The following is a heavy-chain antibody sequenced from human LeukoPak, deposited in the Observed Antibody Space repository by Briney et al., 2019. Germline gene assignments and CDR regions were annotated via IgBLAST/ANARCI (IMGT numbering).Heavy chain of an antibody. CDR3: ARDPRFDTFDI. J-gene: IGHJ3*02. CDR2: IYYSGST. V-gene: IGHV4-59*01. Sequence: SETLSLTCTVSGGSISSYYWSWIRQPPGKGLEWIGYIYYSGSTNSNPSLTSRVTISVDTSKNQFSLKLSSVTAADTAVYYCARDPRFDTFDIWGQGTMVTVSS. CDR1: GGSISSYY.